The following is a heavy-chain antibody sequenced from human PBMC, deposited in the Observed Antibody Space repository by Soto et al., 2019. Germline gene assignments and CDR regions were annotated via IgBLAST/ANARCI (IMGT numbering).Heavy chain of an antibody. V-gene: IGHV1-3*01. D-gene: IGHD1-7*01. CDR2: SNAGNGNT. Sequence: QVQLVQSGAEVKKPGASVKVSCKASGYTFTSYAMHWVRQAPGQRLEWMGWSNAGNGNTKYSQKFQSRXXIXRXXSASTAYMELSSLRSEDTAVYYCASGIAGTRAFDPWGQGTLVTVSS. CDR3: ASGIAGTRAFDP. J-gene: IGHJ5*02. CDR1: GYTFTSYA.